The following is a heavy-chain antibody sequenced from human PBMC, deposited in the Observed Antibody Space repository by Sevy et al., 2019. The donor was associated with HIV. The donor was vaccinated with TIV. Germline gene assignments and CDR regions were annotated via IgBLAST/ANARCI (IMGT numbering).Heavy chain of an antibody. D-gene: IGHD3-10*01. Sequence: GGSLRLSCAASGFSVDTYSMSWVRQAPGKGLEWISYISTSPGIMYYAASVKGRLTISRDNAKNSLYLQMNNLRDEDTAVYYCARKLFAHASYANWLDPWGQGTQVTVSS. CDR3: ARKLFAHASYANWLDP. J-gene: IGHJ5*02. V-gene: IGHV3-48*02. CDR1: GFSVDTYS. CDR2: ISTSPGIM.